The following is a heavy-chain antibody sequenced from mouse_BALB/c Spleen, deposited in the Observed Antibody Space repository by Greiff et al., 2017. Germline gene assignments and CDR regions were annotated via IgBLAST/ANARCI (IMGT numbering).Heavy chain of an antibody. CDR2: IDPFNGGT. D-gene: IGHD1-1*01. CDR1: GYSFTSYY. CDR3: ARSHYCGSGAMDY. Sequence: VQLQQSGPELMKPGASVKISCKASGYSFTSYYMHWVKQSHGKSLEWIGYIDPFNGGTSYNQKFKGKATLTVDKSSSTAYMHLSSLTSEDSAVYYCARSHYCGSGAMDYWGQGTSVTVSS. V-gene: IGHV1S135*01. J-gene: IGHJ4*01.